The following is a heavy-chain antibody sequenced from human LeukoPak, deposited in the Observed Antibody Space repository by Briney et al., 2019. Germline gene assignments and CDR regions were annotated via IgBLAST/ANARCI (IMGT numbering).Heavy chain of an antibody. CDR2: ISDDGRDV. Sequence: GGSLRLSCEASGFTFCTFPMHWVRQTPDKGLEWVAVISDDGRDVYYADSVKGRFTISRDNSKNTLYLQMHSVSPEDTAVVYCARVGRVSIYPSYMDVWGKGTTVTVSS. J-gene: IGHJ6*03. D-gene: IGHD6-6*01. V-gene: IGHV3-30*04. CDR1: GFTFCTFP. CDR3: ARVGRVSIYPSYMDV.